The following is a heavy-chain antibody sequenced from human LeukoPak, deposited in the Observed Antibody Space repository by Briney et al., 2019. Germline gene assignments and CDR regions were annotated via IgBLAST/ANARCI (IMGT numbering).Heavy chain of an antibody. CDR1: GGSFSGYY. V-gene: IGHV4-34*01. CDR2: INHSGST. J-gene: IGHJ5*02. Sequence: SETLSLTCAVYGGSFSGYYWTWIRQPPGKGLEWIGEINHSGSTNYNPSLKSRVTISVDTSMNQFSLKLSSVTAADTAVYYCANSSGGEDNWFDPWGQGTLVTVSS. CDR3: ANSSGGEDNWFDP. D-gene: IGHD6-19*01.